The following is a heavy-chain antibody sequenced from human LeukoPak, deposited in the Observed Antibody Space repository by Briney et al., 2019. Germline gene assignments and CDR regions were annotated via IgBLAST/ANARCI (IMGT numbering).Heavy chain of an antibody. J-gene: IGHJ5*02. CDR3: ARAVIVVAAATQRNWFDP. CDR1: GRSFSGYY. CDR2: INHSGIT. V-gene: IGHV4-34*01. Sequence: SETLSLTCAAYGRSFSGYYWSWIRQTPGKGLEWIGEINHSGITDCNPSLRSRVTISVDTSKNQFPLKLSSVTAADTAIYYCARAVIVVAAATQRNWFDPWGQGTLVTVSS. D-gene: IGHD2-15*01.